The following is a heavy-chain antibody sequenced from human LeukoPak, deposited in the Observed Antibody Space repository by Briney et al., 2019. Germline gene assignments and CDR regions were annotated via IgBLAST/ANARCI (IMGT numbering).Heavy chain of an antibody. D-gene: IGHD3-3*01. J-gene: IGHJ5*02. CDR2: MNPNSGNT. CDR3: ARVRSTYYDFWSGYSNWFDP. Sequence: ASVKVSCKASGYTFTSYDINWVRQATGQGLEWMGWMNPNSGNTGYAQKFQGRVTMTRNTSISTAYMELSSLRSEDTAVYYCARVRSTYYDFWSGYSNWFDPWGQGTLVTVSS. CDR1: GYTFTSYD. V-gene: IGHV1-8*01.